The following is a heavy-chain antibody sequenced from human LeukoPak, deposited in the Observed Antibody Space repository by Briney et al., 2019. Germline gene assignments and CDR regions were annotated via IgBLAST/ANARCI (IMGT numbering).Heavy chain of an antibody. D-gene: IGHD6-19*01. V-gene: IGHV3-48*02. J-gene: IGHJ4*02. CDR2: ISSSSI. CDR1: GFIFSTYS. Sequence: PGGSLRLSCAASGFIFSTYSMNWVRQAPGKGLEWVSYISSSSISYADSVKGRFTISRDNAKKSLYLQMNSLRDEDTAVYYCARVGSKWLVNDYWGQGTLIAVSS. CDR3: ARVGSKWLVNDY.